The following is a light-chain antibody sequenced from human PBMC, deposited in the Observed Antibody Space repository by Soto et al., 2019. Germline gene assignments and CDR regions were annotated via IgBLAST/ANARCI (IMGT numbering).Light chain of an antibody. J-gene: IGLJ1*01. CDR1: SSDVGGYNY. CDR2: EVS. CDR3: SSYTSSSTPYV. Sequence: QSALTQPASVSGSPGQSITISCTGTSSDVGGYNYVSWYQQHPGKAPKLMIYEVSNRPSGVSNRFSGSKSGNTASLTISGPQAEDEADYYRSSYTSSSTPYVFGTGTKLTVL. V-gene: IGLV2-14*01.